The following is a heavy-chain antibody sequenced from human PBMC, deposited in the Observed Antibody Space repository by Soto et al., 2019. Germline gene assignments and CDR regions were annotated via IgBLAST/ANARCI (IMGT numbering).Heavy chain of an antibody. Sequence: QVQLQESGPGLVKPSQTLSLTCTVSGGSISSGDYYWSWIRQPPGKGLEWIGYIYYSGSTYYNPSLKCRVTISVDTSKYQFSLQVSSVTAADTAVYYCARVGGFGATTIDYWGQGTLVTVSS. V-gene: IGHV4-30-4*01. D-gene: IGHD3-10*01. J-gene: IGHJ4*02. CDR2: IYYSGST. CDR1: GGSISSGDYY. CDR3: ARVGGFGATTIDY.